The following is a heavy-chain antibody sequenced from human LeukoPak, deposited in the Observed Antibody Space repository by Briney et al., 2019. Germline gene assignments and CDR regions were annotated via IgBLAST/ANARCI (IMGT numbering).Heavy chain of an antibody. CDR2: LYGSGSY. CDR1: GGSISSGSYY. Sequence: PSQTLSLTCTVSGGSISSGSYYWSWMPPPAGMGLQWIGRLYGSGSYNYNPSLKSRVTISVDTSKNQFSLKMSSVTAADTAVYYCARGPYCGGDCYSHEYFQHWGQGTLVTVSS. V-gene: IGHV4-61*02. D-gene: IGHD2-21*02. J-gene: IGHJ1*01. CDR3: ARGPYCGGDCYSHEYFQH.